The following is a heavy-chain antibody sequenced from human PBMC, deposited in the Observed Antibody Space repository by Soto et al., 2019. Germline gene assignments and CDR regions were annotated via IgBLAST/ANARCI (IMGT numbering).Heavy chain of an antibody. D-gene: IGHD6-19*01. V-gene: IGHV3-23*01. Sequence: EVQLLESGGGLVQPGGSLRLSCAASGFTFSSYAMSWVRQAPGKGLEWVSAISGSGGSTYYADSVKGRFTISRDNSKNTLSLQMNSPRAEDTAVYYCANGRQWLGNWFDPWVHGTLVTVSS. CDR2: ISGSGGST. CDR1: GFTFSSYA. CDR3: ANGRQWLGNWFDP. J-gene: IGHJ5*02.